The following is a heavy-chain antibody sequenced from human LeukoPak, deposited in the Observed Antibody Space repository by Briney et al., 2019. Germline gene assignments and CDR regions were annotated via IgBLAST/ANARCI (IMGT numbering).Heavy chain of an antibody. D-gene: IGHD5-24*01. CDR1: GYSFSSYW. CDR3: ARASRDGYNQNFDH. J-gene: IGHJ4*02. CDR2: IYPGGSET. V-gene: IGHV5-51*01. Sequence: GESLKISCKGLGYSFSSYWNAWVRQRPGKGLEWMGIIYPGGSETRYDPSSQGQVTISADRSTSTAYLQWSSLRASDTAMYYCARASRDGYNQNFDHWGQGTLVTVSS.